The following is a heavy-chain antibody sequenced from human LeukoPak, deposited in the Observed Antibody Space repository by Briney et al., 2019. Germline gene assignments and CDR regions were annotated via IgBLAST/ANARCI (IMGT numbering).Heavy chain of an antibody. CDR3: AKGSGSSLDIDY. V-gene: IGHV3-30*02. J-gene: IGHJ4*02. CDR1: GFTFSSFG. Sequence: GGSLRLSCEASGFTFSSFGMHWVRQAPGKGLEWVAFIRNDESKKYYADSVKGRFTISRDNSKNTLYLQMNSLRAEDTAVYYCAKGSGSSLDIDYWGQGTLVTVSS. D-gene: IGHD5-18*01. CDR2: IRNDESKK.